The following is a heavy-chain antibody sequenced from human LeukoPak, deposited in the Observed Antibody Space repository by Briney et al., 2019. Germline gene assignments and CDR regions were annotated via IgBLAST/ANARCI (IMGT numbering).Heavy chain of an antibody. Sequence: PGGSLRLSCGASGSTFSASDMHWVRQAPGKGLEWVAVIWHDESIKSYADSVKGRFTVSKDNSKNTLYLQMSSLRAEDTAVYYCVKDKGGYYYGSGSYYTDWGQGTLVTVSS. D-gene: IGHD3-10*01. CDR3: VKDKGGYYYGSGSYYTD. CDR1: GSTFSASD. V-gene: IGHV3-30*02. CDR2: IWHDESIK. J-gene: IGHJ4*02.